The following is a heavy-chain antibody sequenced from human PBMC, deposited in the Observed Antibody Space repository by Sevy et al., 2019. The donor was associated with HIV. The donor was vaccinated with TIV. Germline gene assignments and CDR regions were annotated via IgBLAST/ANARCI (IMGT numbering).Heavy chain of an antibody. J-gene: IGHJ3*02. V-gene: IGHV3-21*01. CDR2: ISSSSSYI. CDR3: ARDVALSNYYDRSGYPNAFDI. CDR1: GFTFSSYS. D-gene: IGHD3-22*01. Sequence: GGSLRLSCAASGFTFSSYSMNWVRQAPGKGLEWVSSISSSSSYIYYADSVKGRFTISRDNAKNSLYLQMNSLRAEDTVVYYCARDVALSNYYDRSGYPNAFDIWGQGTMVTVSS.